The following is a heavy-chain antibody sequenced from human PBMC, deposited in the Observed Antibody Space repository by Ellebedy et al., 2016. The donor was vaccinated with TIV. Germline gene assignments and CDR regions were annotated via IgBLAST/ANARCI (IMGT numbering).Heavy chain of an antibody. J-gene: IGHJ6*02. CDR3: AKDLTRYYYYGMDV. Sequence: GGSLRLXCAASGFTFSSYALHWVRQAPGPGLEWVAVISYDGSNKYYADSVKGRFTISRDNSKNTLYLQMNSLRAEDTAVYYCAKDLTRYYYYGMDVWGQGTTVTVSS. CDR1: GFTFSSYA. CDR2: ISYDGSNK. V-gene: IGHV3-30-3*01. D-gene: IGHD3-10*01.